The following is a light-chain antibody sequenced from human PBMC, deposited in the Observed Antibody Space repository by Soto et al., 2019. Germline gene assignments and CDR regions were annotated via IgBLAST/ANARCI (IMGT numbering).Light chain of an antibody. CDR3: QQYSRLPRT. CDR1: QSVSSNY. CDR2: GAS. J-gene: IGKJ1*01. Sequence: EIVLTQSPGTLSVSPGESATLACRASQSVSSNYLAWYQQKPGQPPRLLIYGASSRATGIPDRFSGSGSGADFTLTILRLEPEDFAVYYCQQYSRLPRTFGQGTRGDIK. V-gene: IGKV3-20*01.